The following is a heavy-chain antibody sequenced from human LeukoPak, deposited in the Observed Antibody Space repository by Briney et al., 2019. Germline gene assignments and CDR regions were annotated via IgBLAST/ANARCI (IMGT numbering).Heavy chain of an antibody. CDR2: IYYSGST. CDR3: ARGGYSYGYDY. J-gene: IGHJ4*02. V-gene: IGHV4-59*01. D-gene: IGHD5-18*01. CDR1: GGSISSYY. Sequence: SETLSLTCTVSGGSISSYYWSWIRQPPGKGLEWIGYIYYSGSTNYNPSLKSRVTISVDTSKNQFSLKLSSVTAADTAVYYCARGGYSYGYDYWGQGTLVTVSS.